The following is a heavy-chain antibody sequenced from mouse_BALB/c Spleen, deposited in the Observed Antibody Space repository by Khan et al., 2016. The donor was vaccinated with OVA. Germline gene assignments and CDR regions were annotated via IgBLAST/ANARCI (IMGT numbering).Heavy chain of an antibody. Sequence: EVELVESGGGLVKPGGSLKLSCEVSGFTFSSFAMSWVRQTPEKRLEWVATISSAGTYTYYPDSVKGRFTISRDNAKNTLYLQINRRRSGDTAMYYCANGNYGWFAYWGQGTLVTVSA. V-gene: IGHV5-9-1*01. J-gene: IGHJ3*01. CDR2: ISSAGTYT. D-gene: IGHD2-1*01. CDR3: ANGNYGWFAY. CDR1: GFTFSSFA.